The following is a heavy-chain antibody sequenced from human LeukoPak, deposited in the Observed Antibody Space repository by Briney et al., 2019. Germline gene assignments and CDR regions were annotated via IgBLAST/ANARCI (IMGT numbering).Heavy chain of an antibody. V-gene: IGHV3-30*03. CDR2: ISYDGSNK. J-gene: IGHJ4*02. D-gene: IGHD3-22*01. Sequence: GGSLRLSCAASGFIFSNYGMHWVRQAPGKGLEWVAVISYDGSNKYYADSVKGRFTISRDNSKNTLYLQMNSLRAEDTAVYYCARDTAYDSSGYAFDYWGQGTLVTVSS. CDR3: ARDTAYDSSGYAFDY. CDR1: GFIFSNYG.